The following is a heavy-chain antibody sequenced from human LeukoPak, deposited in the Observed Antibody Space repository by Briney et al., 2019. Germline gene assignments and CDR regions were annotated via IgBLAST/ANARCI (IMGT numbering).Heavy chain of an antibody. CDR2: ISSSSTI. D-gene: IGHD2-2*01. CDR1: GFTFSSYS. Sequence: GGSLRLSCAASGFTFSSYSMNWVRQAPGKGLEWVSYISSSSTIYYADSVKGRFTISRDNAKNSLYLQMNSLRAEDTAVYYCARDYCSSTSCGDYWGQGTLVTVSS. V-gene: IGHV3-48*01. CDR3: ARDYCSSTSCGDY. J-gene: IGHJ4*02.